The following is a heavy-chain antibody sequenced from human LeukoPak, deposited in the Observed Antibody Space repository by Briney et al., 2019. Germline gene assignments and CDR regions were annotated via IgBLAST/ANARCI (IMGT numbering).Heavy chain of an antibody. CDR3: AQLPNWGSGYYYYGMDV. V-gene: IGHV1-69*13. Sequence: SVKVSCKATGGTFSSYAISWVRQAPGQGLEWMGGIIPIFGTANYAQKFQGRVTITADESTSTAYMELSSLRSEDTAVYYCAQLPNWGSGYYYYGMDVWGQGTTVTVSS. D-gene: IGHD7-27*01. CDR2: IIPIFGTA. CDR1: GGTFSSYA. J-gene: IGHJ6*02.